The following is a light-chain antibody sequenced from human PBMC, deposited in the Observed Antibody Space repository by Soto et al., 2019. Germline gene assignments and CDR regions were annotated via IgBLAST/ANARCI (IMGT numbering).Light chain of an antibody. CDR3: LQDYNYPPT. J-gene: IGKJ1*01. CDR2: AAS. V-gene: IGKV1-6*01. Sequence: AIHMTQSPSSLSASIGARVTITCRASQGIRNDLGWYQQKPGKAPNLLIYAASSLQSGVPSRFSGSGSGTDFTLTISSLQPEDFATYYCLQDYNYPPTFGQGTKVDIK. CDR1: QGIRND.